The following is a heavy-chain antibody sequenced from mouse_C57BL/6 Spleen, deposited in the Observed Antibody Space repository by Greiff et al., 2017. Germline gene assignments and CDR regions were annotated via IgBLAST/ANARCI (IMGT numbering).Heavy chain of an antibody. V-gene: IGHV14-4*01. CDR1: GFNIKDDY. Sequence: EVQLQQSGAELVRPGASVKLSCTASGFNIKDDYMHWVKQRPEQGLEWIGWIDPENGDTEYASKFQGKATITADTSSNTTYLQLSSLTSADTAVYYCTTYGSYYYGSSYVDYWGQGTTLTVSS. D-gene: IGHD1-1*01. CDR3: TTYGSYYYGSSYVDY. CDR2: IDPENGDT. J-gene: IGHJ2*01.